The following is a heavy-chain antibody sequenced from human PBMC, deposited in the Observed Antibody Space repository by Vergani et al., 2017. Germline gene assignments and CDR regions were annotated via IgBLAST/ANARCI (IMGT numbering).Heavy chain of an antibody. J-gene: IGHJ3*02. D-gene: IGHD6-13*01. Sequence: EVQLVESGGGLVQPGGSLRLSCAASGFTFSSYWMHWVRQAPGKGLVWVSRINSDGSSTSYADSVKGRFTISRDNAKNTLYLQMNSLRAEDTAVYYCASSLYSSSWNDAFDIWGQGTMVTVSS. CDR2: INSDGSST. V-gene: IGHV3-74*01. CDR3: ASSLYSSSWNDAFDI. CDR1: GFTFSSYW.